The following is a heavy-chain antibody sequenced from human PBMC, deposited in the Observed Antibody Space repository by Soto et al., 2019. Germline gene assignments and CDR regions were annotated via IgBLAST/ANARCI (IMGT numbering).Heavy chain of an antibody. CDR1: GFTFSSYG. CDR3: ARDASTYYYDRLPYY. Sequence: GGSLRLSCAASGFTFSSYGMHWVRQAPGKGLEWVAVIWYDGSNKYYADSVKGRFTISRDNSKNTLYLQMNSLRAEDTAVYYCARDASTYYYDRLPYYWGQGTLVTVSS. V-gene: IGHV3-33*01. CDR2: IWYDGSNK. J-gene: IGHJ4*02. D-gene: IGHD3-22*01.